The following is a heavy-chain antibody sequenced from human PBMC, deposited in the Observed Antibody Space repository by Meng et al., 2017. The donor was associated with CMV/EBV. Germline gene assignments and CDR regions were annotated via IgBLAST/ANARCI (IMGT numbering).Heavy chain of an antibody. J-gene: IGHJ6*02. Sequence: GGSLRLSCAASGFSFTDYYMTWIRQAPGKGLEWVAYISTSGVTIYYADSVRGRFTISRDNAKKSLYLQMNSLRAEDTAVYYCAREHISMVRGYGMDVWGQGTTVTVSS. CDR1: GFSFTDYY. CDR3: AREHISMVRGYGMDV. CDR2: ISTSGVTI. D-gene: IGHD3-10*01. V-gene: IGHV3-11*01.